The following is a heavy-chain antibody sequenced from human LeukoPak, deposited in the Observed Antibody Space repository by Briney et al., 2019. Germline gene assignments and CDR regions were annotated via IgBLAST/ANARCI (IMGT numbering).Heavy chain of an antibody. V-gene: IGHV4-59*01. CDR2: IYFSETT. CDR3: ARAIAARLCYFDN. J-gene: IGHJ4*02. D-gene: IGHD2-21*01. CDR1: NDLIGSYY. Sequence: SETLSLTCTISNDLIGSYYWSWIRQSPGKGLEWIGYIYFSETTNYNPSLESRVTISGDTSKKQFSLKMTSVTAADTAVYYCARAIAARLCYFDNWGQGILVTVSS.